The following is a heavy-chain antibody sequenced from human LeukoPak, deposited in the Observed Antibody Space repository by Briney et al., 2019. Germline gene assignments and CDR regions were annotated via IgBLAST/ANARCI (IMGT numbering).Heavy chain of an antibody. D-gene: IGHD3-22*01. J-gene: IGHJ4*02. Sequence: PGGSLRLSCAASGFTFSNSAMSWVRQAPGKGLEWVSGVSGSGGSTYYPGSVKGRFTISRDNSKNTLYLQMISLRPEDTAVYYCAKGSDAYYYPNWGQGILVTVSS. V-gene: IGHV3-23*01. CDR3: AKGSDAYYYPN. CDR2: VSGSGGST. CDR1: GFTFSNSA.